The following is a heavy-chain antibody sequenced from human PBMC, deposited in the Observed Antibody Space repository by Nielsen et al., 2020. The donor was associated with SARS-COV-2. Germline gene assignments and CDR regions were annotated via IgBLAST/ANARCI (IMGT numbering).Heavy chain of an antibody. J-gene: IGHJ4*02. D-gene: IGHD3-22*01. CDR2: IYYSGST. V-gene: IGHV4-4*02. CDR1: GGSISSSNW. Sequence: GSLRLSCAVSGGSISSSNWWSWIRQPPGKGLEWIGYIYYSGSTYYNPSLKSRVTISVDTSKNQFSLKLSSVTAADTAVYYCARAYYYDSSGIFDYWGQGTLVTVSS. CDR3: ARAYYYDSSGIFDY.